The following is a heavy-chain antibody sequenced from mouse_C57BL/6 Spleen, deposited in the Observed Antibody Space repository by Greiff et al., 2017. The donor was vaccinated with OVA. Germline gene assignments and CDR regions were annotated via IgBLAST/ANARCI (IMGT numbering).Heavy chain of an antibody. CDR3: ARHSSGYEGWFAY. CDR1: EYEFPSHD. J-gene: IGHJ3*01. Sequence: EVKVVESGGGLVQPGESLKLSCESNEYEFPSHDMSWVRKTPEKRLALVAAINSDGGSTYYPDTMERRFIISRDNTKKTLYLQMSSLRSEDTAWYYCARHSSGYEGWFAYWGQGTLVTVSA. CDR2: INSDGGST. D-gene: IGHD3-2*02. V-gene: IGHV5-2*01.